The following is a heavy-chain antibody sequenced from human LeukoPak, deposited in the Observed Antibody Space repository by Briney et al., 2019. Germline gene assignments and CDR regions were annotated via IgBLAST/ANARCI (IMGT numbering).Heavy chain of an antibody. V-gene: IGHV6-1*01. CDR1: GDSVSNNSAA. Sequence: SQTLSLTCAISGDSVSNNSAAWNWIRQSPSRGLEWLGRTYYRSKWYNDYAVSVKSRITINPDTSKNQFSLQLNSVTPEDTAVYYCARGEGSSWYYYYGMDVWGQGTTVTVSS. J-gene: IGHJ6*02. D-gene: IGHD6-13*01. CDR3: ARGEGSSWYYYYGMDV. CDR2: TYYRSKWYN.